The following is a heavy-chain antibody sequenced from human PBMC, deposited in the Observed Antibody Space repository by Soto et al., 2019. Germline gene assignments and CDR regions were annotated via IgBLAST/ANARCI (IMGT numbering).Heavy chain of an antibody. CDR1: GGSISSYY. J-gene: IGHJ5*02. Sequence: PSETLCLTCAVSGGSISSYYWSWIRQPPGKGLEWIGYIYYSGSTNYNPSLKSRVTISVDTSKNQFSLKLSSVTAADTAVYYCARLYCSSTSCLTFAPWGQGTLVTVSS. CDR3: ARLYCSSTSCLTFAP. CDR2: IYYSGST. V-gene: IGHV4-59*08. D-gene: IGHD2-2*01.